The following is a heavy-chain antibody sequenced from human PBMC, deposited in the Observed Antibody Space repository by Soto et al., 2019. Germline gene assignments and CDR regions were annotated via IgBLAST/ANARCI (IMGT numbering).Heavy chain of an antibody. CDR1: GYTFTSYY. J-gene: IGHJ4*02. Sequence: QVQLVQSGAEVKKPGASVKVSCKASGYTFTSYYMHWVRQAPGQGLEWMGIINPSGGSTSYAQKFQGRVTMTRDTSTSTVYMELSSLRSEDTAVYYCARGPYYDSSGYYYVFGQDDYWGQGTLVTVSS. CDR2: INPSGGST. D-gene: IGHD3-22*01. CDR3: ARGPYYDSSGYYYVFGQDDY. V-gene: IGHV1-46*01.